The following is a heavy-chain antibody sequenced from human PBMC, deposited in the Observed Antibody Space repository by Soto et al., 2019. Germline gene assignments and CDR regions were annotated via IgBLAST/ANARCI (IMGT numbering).Heavy chain of an antibody. Sequence: GGSLRLSCAASGFTFSNYEMHWVRQAPGKGLEWVSGIGLAGDKYYPGSLRGRFTISRDNVENSVYLQMNSLRAGDTAVYYCARAIPSWFDPWGQGTLVTVSS. CDR1: GFTFSNYE. CDR2: IGLAGDK. J-gene: IGHJ5*02. D-gene: IGHD2-21*01. V-gene: IGHV3-13*04. CDR3: ARAIPSWFDP.